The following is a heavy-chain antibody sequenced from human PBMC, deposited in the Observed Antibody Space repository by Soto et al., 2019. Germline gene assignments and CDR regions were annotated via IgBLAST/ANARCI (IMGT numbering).Heavy chain of an antibody. D-gene: IGHD5-18*01. CDR3: ARAKGYNYGLFDC. J-gene: IGHJ4*02. CDR1: GFTISTYW. V-gene: IGHV3-74*01. Sequence: VGSLRLSCEASGFTISTYWMHWVRQVPGRGLVWVSRINTDGSTTNYADSVKGRFAISRDNAKNTLYLQMNSLRAEDTAVYYCARAKGYNYGLFDCWGQGTLVTVSS. CDR2: INTDGSTT.